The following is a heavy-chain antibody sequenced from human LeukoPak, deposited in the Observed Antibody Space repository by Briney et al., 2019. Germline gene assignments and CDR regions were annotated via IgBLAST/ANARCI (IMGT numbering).Heavy chain of an antibody. CDR3: ARGNSGWYYFDY. D-gene: IGHD6-19*01. CDR2: IYYSGST. V-gene: IGHV4-30-4*08. J-gene: IGHJ4*02. Sequence: PSQTLSLTCTVSGGSISSGDYYWSWSRQPPGKGLEWIGYIYYSGSTYYNPSLKSRVTISVDTSKNQLSLRLSSVTAADTAVYYCARGNSGWYYFDYWGQGTLVTVSS. CDR1: GGSISSGDYY.